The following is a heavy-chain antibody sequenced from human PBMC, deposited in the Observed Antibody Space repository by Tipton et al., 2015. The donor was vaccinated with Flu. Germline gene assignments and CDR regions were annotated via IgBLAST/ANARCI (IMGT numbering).Heavy chain of an antibody. V-gene: IGHV3-7*03. CDR3: ARAGYCSSTSCYSMGHYFDY. D-gene: IGHD2-2*01. Sequence: SLRLSCAASGFTFSSYWMSWVRQAPGKGLEWVANIKQDGSEKYYVDSVKGRFTISRDNAKNSLYLQMNSLRAEDTAVYYCARAGYCSSTSCYSMGHYFDYWGQGTLVTVSS. CDR1: GFTFSSYW. J-gene: IGHJ4*02. CDR2: IKQDGSEK.